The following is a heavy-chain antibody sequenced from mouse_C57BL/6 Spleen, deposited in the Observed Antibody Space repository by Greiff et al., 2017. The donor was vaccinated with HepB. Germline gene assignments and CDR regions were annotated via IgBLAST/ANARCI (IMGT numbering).Heavy chain of an antibody. CDR3: ARDYYGSSYAMDH. V-gene: IGHV1-7*01. CDR2: INPSSGYT. J-gene: IGHJ4*01. D-gene: IGHD1-1*01. Sequence: VQLQQSGAELAKPGASVKLSCKASGYTFTSYWMHWVNQRPGQGLEWIGYINPSSGYTKYNQKFKDKATLTADKSSSTAYMQLSSLTYEDSAVYYCARDYYGSSYAMDHWGQGTSVTVSS. CDR1: GYTFTSYW.